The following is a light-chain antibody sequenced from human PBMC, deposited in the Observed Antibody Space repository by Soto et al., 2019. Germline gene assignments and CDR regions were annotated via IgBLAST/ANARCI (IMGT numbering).Light chain of an antibody. J-gene: IGKJ1*01. CDR2: KAY. Sequence: DIQMTQSPSTLSASVGDRVTITFRASQSFSSWLAWYQQKPGKAPKLLIYKAYSLESGVPSRLRGSGSGTEFTLTISSLQPDDFATYYCQQYNSYPWTFDQGTKVEIK. CDR1: QSFSSW. V-gene: IGKV1-5*03. CDR3: QQYNSYPWT.